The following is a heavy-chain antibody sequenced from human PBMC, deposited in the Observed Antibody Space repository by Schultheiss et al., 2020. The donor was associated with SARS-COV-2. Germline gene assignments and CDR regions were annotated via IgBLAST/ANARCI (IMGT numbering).Heavy chain of an antibody. CDR1: GFTFSSYS. CDR2: ISSSSSTI. D-gene: IGHD5-18*01. V-gene: IGHV3-48*01. J-gene: IGHJ6*02. Sequence: GGSLRLSCAASGFTFSSYSMNWVRQAPGKGLEWVSYISSSSSTIYYADSVKGRFTISRDNSKNTLYLQMNSLRAEDTAVYYCARDMDGYSYSGMDVWGQGTTVTVSS. CDR3: ARDMDGYSYSGMDV.